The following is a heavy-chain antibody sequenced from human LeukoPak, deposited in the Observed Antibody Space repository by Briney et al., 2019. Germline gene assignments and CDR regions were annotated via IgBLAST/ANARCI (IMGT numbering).Heavy chain of an antibody. CDR2: ISASGDST. D-gene: IGHD2-2*01. CDR1: GFTFNSYA. Sequence: GGSLRLSCAASGFTFNSYAMSWVRQAPGKGLEWVSSISASGDSTYYADSVKGRFTISRDNSKNTLYLQMSSLRAEDTAVYYCAKVLGYCSSTSCSNNFDYWGQGTLVTVSS. V-gene: IGHV3-23*01. J-gene: IGHJ4*02. CDR3: AKVLGYCSSTSCSNNFDY.